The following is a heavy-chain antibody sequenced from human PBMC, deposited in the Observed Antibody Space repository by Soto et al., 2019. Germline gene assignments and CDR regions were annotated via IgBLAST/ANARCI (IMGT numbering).Heavy chain of an antibody. CDR1: GIMFDDYA. D-gene: IGHD3-3*01. V-gene: IGHV3-9*01. Sequence: GGSLRLSCAASGIMFDDYAMHWVRQAPGKGLEWVSGISWNSGSIGYADSVKGRFTISRDNSKNTLYLQMNSLRAEDTAVYYCAKCRFLEWLFLFDPWGQGTLVTVSS. CDR2: ISWNSGSI. J-gene: IGHJ5*02. CDR3: AKCRFLEWLFLFDP.